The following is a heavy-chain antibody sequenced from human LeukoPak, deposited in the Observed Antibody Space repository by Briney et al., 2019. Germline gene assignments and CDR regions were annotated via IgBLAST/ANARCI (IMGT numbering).Heavy chain of an antibody. V-gene: IGHV3-7*01. CDR2: IKQDGSEK. CDR3: ARDNKIVVVVAAYYMDV. D-gene: IGHD2-15*01. J-gene: IGHJ6*03. Sequence: GGSLRLSCAASGFTFSSYWMSWVRQAPGKGLEWVANIKQDGSEKYYVDSVKGRFTISRDNAKNSLYLQMNSLRAEDTAVYYCARDNKIVVVVAAYYMDVWGKGTTVTVSS. CDR1: GFTFSSYW.